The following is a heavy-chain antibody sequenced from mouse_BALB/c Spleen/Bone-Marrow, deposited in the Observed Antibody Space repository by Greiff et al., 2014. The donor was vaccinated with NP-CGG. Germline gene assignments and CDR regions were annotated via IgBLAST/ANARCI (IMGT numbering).Heavy chain of an antibody. CDR3: ARITTATGAMDY. CDR2: IWADGST. D-gene: IGHD1-2*01. V-gene: IGHV2-9*02. CDR1: GFSLTNYG. Sequence: VQVVESGPGLVAPSQSLSITCTVSGFSLTNYGVHWVRQPPGKGLEWLGVIWADGSTNYNSALMSRLSISKDNSKSQVFFKMNSLQTDDTAMYYCARITTATGAMDYWGQGTSVTLSS. J-gene: IGHJ4*01.